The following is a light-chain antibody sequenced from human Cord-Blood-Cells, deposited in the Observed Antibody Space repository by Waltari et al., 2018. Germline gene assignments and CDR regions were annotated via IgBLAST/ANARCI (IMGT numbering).Light chain of an antibody. Sequence: SALPPPAPVSGSPGQSITISCTRTSSDVGGYNYVSWYQQHPGKAPKLLIYDVSNRPSGVSNRFSGSKSGNTASLTISGLQAEDEADYYCSSYTSSSTLYVFGTGTKVTDL. CDR3: SSYTSSSTLYV. J-gene: IGLJ1*01. V-gene: IGLV2-14*01. CDR2: DVS. CDR1: SSDVGGYNY.